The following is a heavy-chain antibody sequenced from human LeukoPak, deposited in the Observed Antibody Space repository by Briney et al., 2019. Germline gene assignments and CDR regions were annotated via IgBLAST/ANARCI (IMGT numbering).Heavy chain of an antibody. V-gene: IGHV3-7*05. CDR3: AKDGPTVVSPHDY. J-gene: IGHJ4*02. CDR1: GFTVSNYW. D-gene: IGHD4-23*01. Sequence: PGGSLRLSCVASGFTVSNYWMFWVRQAPGKGLEWVSNINQDGSKKVYVDSVKGRFTISRDNAQSSLYLQMNSLRAEDTAVYYCAKDGPTVVSPHDYWGQGTLVTVSS. CDR2: INQDGSKK.